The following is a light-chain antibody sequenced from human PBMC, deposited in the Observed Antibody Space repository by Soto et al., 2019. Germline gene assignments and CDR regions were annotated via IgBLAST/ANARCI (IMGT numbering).Light chain of an antibody. J-gene: IGKJ5*01. V-gene: IGKV3-11*01. CDR3: QQRSNWF. CDR1: QSVSSY. Sequence: EIVLTQSPATLSLSPGERATLSCRASQSVSSYLAWYQQKPGQAPRLLIYDASNRATGIPARFSGSGSGTDFTLTISSLEPEDFAVYYCQQRSNWFFGQGTRLAIK. CDR2: DAS.